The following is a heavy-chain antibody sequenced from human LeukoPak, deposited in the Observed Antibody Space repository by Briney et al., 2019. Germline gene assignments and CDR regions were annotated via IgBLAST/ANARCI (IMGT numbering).Heavy chain of an antibody. Sequence: GGSLRLSCAASGFTVSSNYMSWVRQAPGKGLEWVSVIHSGGSTYYADSVKGRFTISRDNSKNTLYLQMNSLRAEDTAVYYCARDILTDSDYWGQGTLVTVSS. CDR3: ARDILTDSDY. CDR2: IHSGGST. J-gene: IGHJ4*02. V-gene: IGHV3-53*01. D-gene: IGHD3-9*01. CDR1: GFTVSSNY.